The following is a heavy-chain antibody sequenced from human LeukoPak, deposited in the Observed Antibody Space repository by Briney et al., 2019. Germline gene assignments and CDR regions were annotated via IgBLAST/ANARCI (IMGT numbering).Heavy chain of an antibody. Sequence: GGSLRLSCAASGFTVSSNYMSWVRQAPGKGLEWVSVIYSGGSAYYADSVKGRFTISRDNSKNTLYLQMNSLRAEDTAVYYCARGGQIRGVIMGDSDYWGQGTLVTVSS. CDR3: ARGGQIRGVIMGDSDY. V-gene: IGHV3-66*01. J-gene: IGHJ4*02. CDR2: IYSGGSA. D-gene: IGHD3-10*01. CDR1: GFTVSSNY.